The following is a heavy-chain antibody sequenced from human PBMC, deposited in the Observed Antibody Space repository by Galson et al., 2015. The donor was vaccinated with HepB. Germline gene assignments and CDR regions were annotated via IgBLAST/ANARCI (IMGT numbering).Heavy chain of an antibody. J-gene: IGHJ3*02. Sequence: SLRLSCAASGFTFSNAWMSWVRQAPGKGLEWVGRIKSKTDGGTTDYAAPVKGRFTISRDDSKNTLYLQMNSLKTEDTAVYYCTTDIIGAWIQLWFGAFDIWGQGTMVTVSS. CDR3: TTDIIGAWIQLWFGAFDI. D-gene: IGHD5-18*01. CDR2: IKSKTDGGTT. CDR1: GFTFSNAW. V-gene: IGHV3-15*01.